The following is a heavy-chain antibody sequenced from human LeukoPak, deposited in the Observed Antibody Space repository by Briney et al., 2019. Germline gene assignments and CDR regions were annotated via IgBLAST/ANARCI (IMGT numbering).Heavy chain of an antibody. CDR2: IRYDGSNK. J-gene: IGHJ6*02. CDR1: GFTFSTYG. V-gene: IGHV3-30*02. D-gene: IGHD6-6*01. CDR3: ARDRLNPSGYYYYGMDV. Sequence: GGSLRLSCAASGFTFSTYGMHWVRQAPGKGLEWVAFIRYDGSNKYYADSVKGRFTISRDNSKNTLYLQMNSLRAEDTAVYYCARDRLNPSGYYYYGMDVWGQGTTVTVSS.